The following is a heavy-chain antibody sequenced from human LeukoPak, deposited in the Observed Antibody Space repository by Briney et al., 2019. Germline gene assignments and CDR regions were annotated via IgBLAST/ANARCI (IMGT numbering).Heavy chain of an antibody. Sequence: GASVKVSCKASGYTFTSYGISWMRQAPGQGLEGMGWISAYNGNTNYAQKVQGRVTMTTDTSTSTAYMELRSLRSDDTAVYYCARDPRSRQPSYDAFDIWGQGTMVTVSS. CDR2: ISAYNGNT. D-gene: IGHD1-1*01. J-gene: IGHJ3*02. V-gene: IGHV1-18*01. CDR3: ARDPRSRQPSYDAFDI. CDR1: GYTFTSYG.